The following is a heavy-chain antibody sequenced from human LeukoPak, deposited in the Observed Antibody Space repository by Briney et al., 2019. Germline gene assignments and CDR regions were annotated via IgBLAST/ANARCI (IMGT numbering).Heavy chain of an antibody. CDR1: GGSISSYH. CDR3: ARDHGYSYGSDYYYYMDV. V-gene: IGHV4-59*01. CDR2: IYYSGST. Sequence: PSETLSLTCTVSGGSISSYHWSWIRQRPGKGLEWIGYIYYSGSTNYNPSLKSRVTISVDTSKNQFSLKLSSVTAADTAVYYCARDHGYSYGSDYYYYMDVWGKGTTVTVSS. D-gene: IGHD5-18*01. J-gene: IGHJ6*03.